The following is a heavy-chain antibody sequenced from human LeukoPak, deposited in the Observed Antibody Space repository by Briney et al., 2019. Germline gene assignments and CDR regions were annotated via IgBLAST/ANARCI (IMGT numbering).Heavy chain of an antibody. V-gene: IGHV3-7*01. J-gene: IGHJ6*02. Sequence: GGSLRLSCAASTFTFSNYWMSWVRQAPGKGLEWVANIKQDGSEKYYVDSVKGRFTISRDNAKTSLYLQMNSLRAEDTAVYYCARYCGGDCYGMDVWGQGTTVTVSS. D-gene: IGHD2-21*01. CDR3: ARYCGGDCYGMDV. CDR1: TFTFSNYW. CDR2: IKQDGSEK.